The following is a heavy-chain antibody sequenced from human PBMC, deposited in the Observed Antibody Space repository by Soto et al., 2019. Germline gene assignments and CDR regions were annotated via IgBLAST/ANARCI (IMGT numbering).Heavy chain of an antibody. V-gene: IGHV5-51*01. CDR1: GYSFTSNW. CDR2: IYPGDSDT. J-gene: IGHJ6*02. CDR3: ARHSGSYHYYYYGMDV. Sequence: PGESLKISCKGSGYSFTSNWIGWVRQMPGKGLEWMGIIYPGDSDTRYSPSFQGQVTISADKSTNTAYLQWSSLKASDTAMYYCARHSGSYHYYYYGMDVWGQGTTVTVSS. D-gene: IGHD1-26*01.